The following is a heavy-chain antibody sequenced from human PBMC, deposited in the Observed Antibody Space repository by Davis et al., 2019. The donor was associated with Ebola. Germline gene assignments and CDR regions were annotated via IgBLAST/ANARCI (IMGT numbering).Heavy chain of an antibody. D-gene: IGHD4-11*01. CDR1: GFTFSSYW. Sequence: GESLKISCAASGFTFSSYWMSWVRQAPGKGLEWVAVISYDGSNKYYADSVKGRFTISRDNSKNTLYLQMNSLRAEDTAVYYCAREEQYANYYYYGMDVWGKGTTVTVSS. CDR2: ISYDGSNK. V-gene: IGHV3-30-3*01. J-gene: IGHJ6*04. CDR3: AREEQYANYYYYGMDV.